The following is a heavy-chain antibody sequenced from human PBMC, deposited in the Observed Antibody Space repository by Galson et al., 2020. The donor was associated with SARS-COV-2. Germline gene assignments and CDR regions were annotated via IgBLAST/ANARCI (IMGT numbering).Heavy chain of an antibody. CDR2: IYPGDSDT. CDR3: ARGYYYYGPGSYYMGLNY. J-gene: IGHJ4*02. Sequence: KIGESLKISCKGSGYSFTSYWIGWVRQMPGKGLEWMGIIYPGDSDTRYSPSFQGQVTISADKSLSPAYLQWSSLKASDTAMYYCARGYYYYGPGSYYMGLNYWGQGTLVTVSS. V-gene: IGHV5-51*01. D-gene: IGHD3-10*01. CDR1: GYSFTSYW.